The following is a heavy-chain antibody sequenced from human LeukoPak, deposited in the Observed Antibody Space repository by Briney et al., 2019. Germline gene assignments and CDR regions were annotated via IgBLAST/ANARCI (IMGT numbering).Heavy chain of an antibody. J-gene: IGHJ5*02. CDR3: ARSEVWTTPSFDP. CDR1: GGSFSGYY. CDR2: INHSGST. D-gene: IGHD4-11*01. V-gene: IGHV4-34*01. Sequence: SETLSLTCAVYGGSFSGYYWSWIRQPPGKGLEWIGEINHSGSTNYNPSPKSRVTISVDTSKNQFSLKLSSVTAADTTVYYCARSEVWTTPSFDPWGQGTLVTVSS.